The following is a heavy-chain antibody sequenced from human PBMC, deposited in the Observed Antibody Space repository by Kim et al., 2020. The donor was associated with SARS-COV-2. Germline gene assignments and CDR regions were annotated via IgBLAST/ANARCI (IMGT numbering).Heavy chain of an antibody. J-gene: IGHJ5*02. CDR1: GFNFGDYT. CDR2: IRSKGHGGTT. CDR3: TRSTTVVSLPDS. D-gene: IGHD4-17*01. V-gene: IGHV3-49*04. Sequence: GGSLRLSCRASGFNFGDYTMAWVRQAPGKGLEWVGFIRSKGHGGTTEYAASVKGRFSMSRDDSKRTAYLQMNSLQIEDTAIYYCTRSTTVVSLPDSWGQGTLVTVPS.